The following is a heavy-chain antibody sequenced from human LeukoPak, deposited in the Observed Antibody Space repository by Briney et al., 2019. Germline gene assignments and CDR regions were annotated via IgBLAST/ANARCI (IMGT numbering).Heavy chain of an antibody. Sequence: GGSLRLSCAASGFTFSSHWMHWVRQAPGKGLVWVSRINGAGSSTSYADSVKGRFTVSRDNAKNTLNLQMNSLRAEDTAVYYCARDLFFSDAGYSSGWRAEYFHHWGQGTLVTVST. CDR2: INGAGSST. CDR3: ARDLFFSDAGYSSGWRAEYFHH. CDR1: GFTFSSHW. D-gene: IGHD6-19*01. J-gene: IGHJ1*01. V-gene: IGHV3-74*01.